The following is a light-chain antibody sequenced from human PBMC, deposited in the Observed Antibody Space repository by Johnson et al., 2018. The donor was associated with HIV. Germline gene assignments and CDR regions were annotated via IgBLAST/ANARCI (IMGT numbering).Light chain of an antibody. J-gene: IGLJ1*01. CDR2: ENN. V-gene: IGLV1-51*02. CDR1: SSNIGNNY. Sequence: QSVLTQPPSVSEAPGQKVTISCSGSSSNIGNNYVSWYQQVPGTAPKLLIYENNKRPSGIPDRFSGSKSGTSATLGITGLQTGDEADYYCGTWDSSLSAYVFGTGTKVTVL. CDR3: GTWDSSLSAYV.